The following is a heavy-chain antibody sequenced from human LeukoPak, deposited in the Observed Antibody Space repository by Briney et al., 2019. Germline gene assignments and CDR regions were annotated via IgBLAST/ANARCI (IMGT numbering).Heavy chain of an antibody. CDR3: ARLDDSSGYFH. V-gene: IGHV4-59*08. D-gene: IGHD3-22*01. J-gene: IGHJ4*02. Sequence: SETLSLTCTVSGGSISSYYWSWIRQPPGKGLEWIGYIYYSGSTNYNPSLKSRVTISVDTSKNQFSLKLSSVTAADTAVYYCARLDDSSGYFHWGQGTLVTVSS. CDR2: IYYSGST. CDR1: GGSISSYY.